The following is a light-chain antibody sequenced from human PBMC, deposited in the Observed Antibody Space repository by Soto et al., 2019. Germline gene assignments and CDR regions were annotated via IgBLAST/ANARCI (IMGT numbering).Light chain of an antibody. CDR2: DTS. V-gene: IGKV3-11*01. CDR1: QSVYTY. CDR3: QHRSIWPVS. Sequence: EVVLTQSPATLSFSPGERATLSCRASQSVYTYLSWYQQKPGLAPRLLIYDTSSRATGIPARFSGSGSGTDFTLTISSLEPEDFAVYYCQHRSIWPVSFGQGTRLEI. J-gene: IGKJ5*01.